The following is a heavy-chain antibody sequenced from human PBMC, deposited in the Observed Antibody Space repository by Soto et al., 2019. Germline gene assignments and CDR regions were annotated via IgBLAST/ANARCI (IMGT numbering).Heavy chain of an antibody. Sequence: QVLLQESGPGLVQPSGTLSLSCAVSGGSISSSRYWGWVRQPPGKGLEWVGDISHSGSVNYNPSLKCRVTISMDTSKNQFSLKLNSVTAADTAVYYCARSFGWYAIDYWGQGTLVIVSS. CDR1: GGSISSSRY. V-gene: IGHV4-4*02. D-gene: IGHD6-19*01. J-gene: IGHJ4*02. CDR3: ARSFGWYAIDY. CDR2: ISHSGSV.